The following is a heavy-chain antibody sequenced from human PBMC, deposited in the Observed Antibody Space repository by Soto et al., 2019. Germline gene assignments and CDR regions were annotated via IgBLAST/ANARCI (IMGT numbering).Heavy chain of an antibody. CDR3: ATSRINMIRGVFYYGLDV. D-gene: IGHD3-10*01. CDR2: VNPISGNT. J-gene: IGHJ6*02. Sequence: QEQLEQSGAEVKKPGASVKVSCKASGYTFTKYDFNWVRQATGQGPEWMGWVNPISGNTETAQNFQGRVSLTMNTYTNTAVMELRSLRSGDMAIYYCATSRINMIRGVFYYGLDVWGRGTTVTVSS. CDR1: GYTFTKYD. V-gene: IGHV1-8*01.